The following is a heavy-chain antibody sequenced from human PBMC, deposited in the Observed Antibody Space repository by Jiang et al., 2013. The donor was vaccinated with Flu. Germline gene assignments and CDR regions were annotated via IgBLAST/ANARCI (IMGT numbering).Heavy chain of an antibody. V-gene: IGHV1-69*01. J-gene: IGHJ4*02. CDR2: IIPIFGTA. CDR3: ARDHRPRALGGRYCSGGSCYPNFDY. Sequence: QLVESGAEVKKPGSSVKVSCKASGGTFSSYAISWVRQAPGQGLEWMGGIIPIFGTANYAQKFQGRVTITADESTSTAYMELSSLRSEDTAVYYCARDHRPRALGGRYCSGGSCYPNFDYWGQGTLVTVSS. CDR1: GGTFSSYA. D-gene: IGHD2-15*01.